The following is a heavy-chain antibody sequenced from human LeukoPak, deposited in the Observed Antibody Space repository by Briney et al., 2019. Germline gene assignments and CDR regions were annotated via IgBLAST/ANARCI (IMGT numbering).Heavy chain of an antibody. Sequence: GGSLRLSCAASGFTFSSYSMNWVRQAPGKGLEWVSYISSSSSTIYYADSVKGRFTVSRDNAKNSLYLQMNSLRAEDTAVYYCARDNVRGSGWSWGQGTLVTVSS. J-gene: IGHJ5*02. D-gene: IGHD6-19*01. V-gene: IGHV3-48*01. CDR2: ISSSSSTI. CDR3: ARDNVRGSGWS. CDR1: GFTFSSYS.